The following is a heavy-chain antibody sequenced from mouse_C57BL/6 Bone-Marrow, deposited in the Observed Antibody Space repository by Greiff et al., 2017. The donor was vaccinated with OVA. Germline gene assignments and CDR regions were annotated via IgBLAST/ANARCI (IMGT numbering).Heavy chain of an antibody. V-gene: IGHV14-2*01. Sequence: EVKLVESGAELVKPGASVKLSCTASGFNIKDYYMHWVKQRTEQGLEWIGRIDPEDGETKYAPKFQGKATITADTSSNTAYLQLSSLTSEDTAVYYCVHYYGSAWFAYWGQGTLVTVSA. J-gene: IGHJ3*01. CDR2: IDPEDGET. CDR3: VHYYGSAWFAY. D-gene: IGHD1-1*01. CDR1: GFNIKDYY.